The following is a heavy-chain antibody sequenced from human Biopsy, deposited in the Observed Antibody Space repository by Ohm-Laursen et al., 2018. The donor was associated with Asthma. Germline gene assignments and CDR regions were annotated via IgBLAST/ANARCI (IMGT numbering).Heavy chain of an antibody. D-gene: IGHD3-16*01. V-gene: IGHV3-7*01. CDR3: ARTFHFGGPYHADRYQL. J-gene: IGHJ1*01. CDR1: GFIFGDYC. Sequence: SLRLSCAASGFIFGDYCMRWVRQVPGKGLEWVANIKHDGSEKNHVDSLKGRFTISRDNAKNLLFLQMNSLRAEDTAVYYCARTFHFGGPYHADRYQLWGQGTLVTVSS. CDR2: IKHDGSEK.